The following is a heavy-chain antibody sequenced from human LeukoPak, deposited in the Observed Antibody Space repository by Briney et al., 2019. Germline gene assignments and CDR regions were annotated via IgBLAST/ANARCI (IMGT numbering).Heavy chain of an antibody. CDR1: GGTFSSYA. CDR3: ARSRPFITGRFYDILDF. Sequence: SVKVSCKASGGTFSSYAISWVRQAPGQGLEWMGGIIPIFGTANYAQKFQGRVTITTDESTSTAYMELCSLRSEDTAVYYCARSRPFITGRFYDILDFWGQGTLVTVSS. CDR2: IIPIFGTA. V-gene: IGHV1-69*05. D-gene: IGHD3-9*01. J-gene: IGHJ4*02.